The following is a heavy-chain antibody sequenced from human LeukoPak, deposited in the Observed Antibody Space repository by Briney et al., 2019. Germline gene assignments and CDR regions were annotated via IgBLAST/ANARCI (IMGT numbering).Heavy chain of an antibody. V-gene: IGHV3-74*01. J-gene: IGHJ4*02. Sequence: GGSLRLSCAASGLAFSAYKMHWIRQAPRKGLVWVSRISTDGYTTDYADFVQGRFTASRDNTKNTWSLEMNSLRAEDTAVYYCVVGGSPGYWGQGTLVTVSS. CDR1: GLAFSAYK. D-gene: IGHD2-15*01. CDR3: VVGGSPGY. CDR2: ISTDGYTT.